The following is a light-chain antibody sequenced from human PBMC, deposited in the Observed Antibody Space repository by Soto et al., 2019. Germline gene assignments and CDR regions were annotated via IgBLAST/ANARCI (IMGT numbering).Light chain of an antibody. V-gene: IGLV3-21*04. Sequence: ELTQPPSVSVAPGKTARITCGGNNIGSKSVHWYQQKPGQAPVLVIYYDSDRPSGIPERFSGSNSGNTATLTISRVEAGDEADYYCQVWDSSSDHPYVFGTGTKVTVL. CDR3: QVWDSSSDHPYV. CDR1: NIGSKS. CDR2: YDS. J-gene: IGLJ1*01.